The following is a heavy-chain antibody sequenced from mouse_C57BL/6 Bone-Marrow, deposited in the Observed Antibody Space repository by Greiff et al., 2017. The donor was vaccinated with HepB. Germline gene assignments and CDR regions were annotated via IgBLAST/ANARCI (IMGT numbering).Heavy chain of an antibody. V-gene: IGHV1-81*01. CDR1: GYTFTSYG. J-gene: IGHJ1*03. D-gene: IGHD2-4*01. CDR3: ARRSHDYDWYFDV. CDR2: IYPRSGNT. Sequence: QVQLQQSGAELARPGASVKLSCKASGYTFTSYGISWVKQRTGQGLEWIGEIYPRSGNTYYNEKFKGKATLTADESSSTAYMELRSLTSEDSAVYFCARRSHDYDWYFDVWGTGTTVTVSS.